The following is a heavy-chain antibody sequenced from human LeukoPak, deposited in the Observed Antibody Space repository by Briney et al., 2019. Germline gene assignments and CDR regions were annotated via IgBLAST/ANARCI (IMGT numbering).Heavy chain of an antibody. CDR3: ARADYYYGSGGFDF. Sequence: KPSETLSLTCTVSGGSISTYYWTWIRQPPGKGLEWIGHVYYSGDTNYNPSLKSRLTISVDTSKNQFSLKLNSVTAVDTAVYYCARADYYYGSGGFDFWGQGSLVTVSS. D-gene: IGHD3-10*01. CDR2: VYYSGDT. J-gene: IGHJ4*02. CDR1: GGSISTYY. V-gene: IGHV4-59*08.